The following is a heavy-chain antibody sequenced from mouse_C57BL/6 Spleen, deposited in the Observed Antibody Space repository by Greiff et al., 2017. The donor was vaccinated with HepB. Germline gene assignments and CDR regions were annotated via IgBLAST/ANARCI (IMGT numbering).Heavy chain of an antibody. CDR1: GYTFTDYE. D-gene: IGHD1-1*01. J-gene: IGHJ1*03. CDR3: TRRTVVATRYIDV. Sequence: VQLQQSGAELVRPGASVTLSCKASGYTFTDYEMHWVKQTPVHGLEWIGAIDPETGGTAYNQKFKGKAILTADKSSSTAYMELRRLTSEDSAVYYSTRRTVVATRYIDVWGTETTVTVSS. CDR2: IDPETGGT. V-gene: IGHV1-15*01.